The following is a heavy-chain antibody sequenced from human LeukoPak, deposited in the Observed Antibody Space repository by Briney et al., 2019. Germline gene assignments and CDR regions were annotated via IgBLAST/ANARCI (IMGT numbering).Heavy chain of an antibody. CDR2: IWYDGHNK. CDR3: AKSQNYYDNSGYYYLDY. J-gene: IGHJ4*02. D-gene: IGHD3-22*01. Sequence: GGSLRLSCAASGISFSSFGMHWVRQAPGKGLEWVTFIWYDGHNKYYADSVKGRFTISRDNSKNTLYLQMNSLRPEDTAVYYCAKSQNYYDNSGYYYLDYWGQGNLVTVSS. V-gene: IGHV3-30*02. CDR1: GISFSSFG.